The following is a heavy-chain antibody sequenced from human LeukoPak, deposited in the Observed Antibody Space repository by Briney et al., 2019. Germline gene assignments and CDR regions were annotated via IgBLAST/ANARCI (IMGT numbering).Heavy chain of an antibody. CDR1: GDSVSSNSAG. V-gene: IGHV6-1*01. CDR3: ARGGLVRGTISSMIAFDI. J-gene: IGHJ3*02. Sequence: SQTLSLTCAISGDSVSSNSAGWNWIRQSPSRGLEWLGRTYYRSKWYNDDAVSVKGRITINPDTAKNQLSLHLNSVTPEDTALYYCARGGLVRGTISSMIAFDIWGQGIMVTVSS. D-gene: IGHD3-10*01. CDR2: TYYRSKWYN.